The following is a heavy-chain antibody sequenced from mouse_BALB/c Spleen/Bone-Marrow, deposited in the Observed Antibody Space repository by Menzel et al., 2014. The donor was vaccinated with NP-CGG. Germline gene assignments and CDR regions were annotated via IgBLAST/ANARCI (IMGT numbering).Heavy chain of an antibody. Sequence: VKLMESGAELVKPGASVKLSCKASGYTFTSYYMYWVKQRPGQGLEWIGEINPSNGGTNFNEKFKNRATLTVDKSSSTAYMQLSSLTSEDSAVYYCTRLPHWGQGTSVTVSS. V-gene: IGHV1S81*02. CDR2: INPSNGGT. CDR1: GYTFTSYY. CDR3: TRLPH. D-gene: IGHD5-1*01. J-gene: IGHJ4*01.